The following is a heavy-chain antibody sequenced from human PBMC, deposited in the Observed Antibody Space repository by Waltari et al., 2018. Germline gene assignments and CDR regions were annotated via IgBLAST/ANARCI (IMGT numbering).Heavy chain of an antibody. D-gene: IGHD5-18*01. CDR1: GGSVASSY. Sequence: QVQLQESGPGLVKSSETLSLTCDISGGSVASSYWHWIRQPLGKGLEWIGYTTYSGVTNYRPSLTRRVTISVESPKNQVSLRLASVTSADTATYFCAHSPRKAFFDPWGPGILVTFSS. CDR3: AHSPRKAFFDP. V-gene: IGHV4-59*02. CDR2: TTYSGVT. J-gene: IGHJ5*02.